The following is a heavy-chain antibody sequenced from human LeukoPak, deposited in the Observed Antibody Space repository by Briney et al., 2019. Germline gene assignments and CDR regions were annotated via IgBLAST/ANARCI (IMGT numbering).Heavy chain of an antibody. CDR2: INPNSGGT. CDR3: ARDSYEGVFDAFDI. CDR1: GYTFTGYY. J-gene: IGHJ3*02. V-gene: IGHV1-2*02. D-gene: IGHD3-10*01. Sequence: ASVKVPSKASGYTFTGYYMHWVRQAPGQGLEWMGWINPNSGGTNYAQKFQGRVTMTRDTSISTAYMELSRLRSDDTAVYYCARDSYEGVFDAFDIWGQGTMVTVSS.